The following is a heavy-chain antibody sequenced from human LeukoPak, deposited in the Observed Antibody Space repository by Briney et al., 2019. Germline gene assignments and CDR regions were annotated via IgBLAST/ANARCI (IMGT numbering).Heavy chain of an antibody. Sequence: SETLSLTCTVSGGSISSYYWSWIRQPPGKGLELIGYISNSGSTNYNPSLKSRVTISVDTSKNQFSLKLSSVTAADTAVYYCARRGYGGFDPWGQGTLVTVSS. CDR3: ARRGYGGFDP. V-gene: IGHV4-59*08. D-gene: IGHD4-17*01. CDR1: GGSISSYY. J-gene: IGHJ5*02. CDR2: ISNSGST.